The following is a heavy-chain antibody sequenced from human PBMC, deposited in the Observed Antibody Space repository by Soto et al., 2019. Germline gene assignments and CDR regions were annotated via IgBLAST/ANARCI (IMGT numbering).Heavy chain of an antibody. V-gene: IGHV3-7*01. CDR2: IKQDGSEK. CDR1: GFTFSSYW. D-gene: IGHD4-17*01. Sequence: GGSLRLSCAASGFTFSSYWMSWVRQAPGKGLEWVANIKQDGSEKYYVDSVKGRFTISRDNAKNSLYLQMNSLRAEDTVVYYCARGSSISTVTYDYWGQGTLVTVSS. CDR3: ARGSSISTVTYDY. J-gene: IGHJ4*02.